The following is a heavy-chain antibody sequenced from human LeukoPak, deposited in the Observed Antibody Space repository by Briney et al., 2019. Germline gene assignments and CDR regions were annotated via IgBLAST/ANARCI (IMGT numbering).Heavy chain of an antibody. CDR3: ASGRYYYYMDV. J-gene: IGHJ6*03. V-gene: IGHV3-7*01. Sequence: GGSLRLSCAASGFTFSSYWMSWVRQAPGKGLEWVANIKQDGSEKYYVDSVKGRFTISRDNAKNSLFLQMNSLRAEDTAVYYCASGRYYYYMDVWGTGTTVIVFS. D-gene: IGHD1-26*01. CDR2: IKQDGSEK. CDR1: GFTFSSYW.